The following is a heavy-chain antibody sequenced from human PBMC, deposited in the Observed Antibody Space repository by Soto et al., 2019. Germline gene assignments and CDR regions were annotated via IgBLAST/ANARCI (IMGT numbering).Heavy chain of an antibody. D-gene: IGHD6-13*01. J-gene: IGHJ1*01. V-gene: IGHV3-9*01. Sequence: GGSLRLSCAASGFTFDDYAMHWVRQVPGKGLEWVSGINWNSGSIGYADSVKGRFAISRDNAKNSLHLQMNSLRAEDTAFYYCVKDESINWYSGHFRHWGQGTLVTVSA. CDR1: GFTFDDYA. CDR3: VKDESINWYSGHFRH. CDR2: INWNSGSI.